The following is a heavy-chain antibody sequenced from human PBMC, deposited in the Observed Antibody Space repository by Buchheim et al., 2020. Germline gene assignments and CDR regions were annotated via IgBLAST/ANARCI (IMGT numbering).Heavy chain of an antibody. CDR3: GRFGSSWYNY. D-gene: IGHD6-13*01. CDR2: ISSSSTYT. V-gene: IGHV3-11*06. J-gene: IGHJ4*02. CDR1: GFIFSDYY. Sequence: QVQLVESGGDLVKPGGSLRLSCAASGFIFSDYYMNWIRQAPGKGLEWVSYISSSSTYTKYADSVKGRFTISRDNAKNSLYLLMNSLRAEDTAVYYCGRFGSSWYNYWGQGTL.